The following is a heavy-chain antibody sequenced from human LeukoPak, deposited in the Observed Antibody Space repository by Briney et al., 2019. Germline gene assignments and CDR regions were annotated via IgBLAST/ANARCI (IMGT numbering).Heavy chain of an antibody. CDR1: GFTVSSNY. V-gene: IGHV3-53*04. CDR2: IYSGGST. D-gene: IGHD6-13*01. CDR3: ARFGGGSSWQTGHYYYGMDV. J-gene: IGHJ6*02. Sequence: GRSLRLSCAASGFTVSSNYMSWVRQAPGKGLEWVSVIYSGGSTYYADSVKGRFTISRHNSKNTLYLQMNSLRAEDTAVYYCARFGGGSSWQTGHYYYGMDVWGQGTTVTVSS.